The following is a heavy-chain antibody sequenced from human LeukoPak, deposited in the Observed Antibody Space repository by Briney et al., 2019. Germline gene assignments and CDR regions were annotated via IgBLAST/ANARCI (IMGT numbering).Heavy chain of an antibody. CDR3: ARVDWVIS. CDR2: INPNSGGA. V-gene: IGHV1-2*02. J-gene: IGHJ5*02. CDR1: GYTFTYYY. D-gene: IGHD3-16*02. Sequence: GASVKVSCKASGYTFTYYYIHWVRQAPGQGLEWMGWINPNSGGANYAQRFQGRVAMTRDTSISTAYMELSSLRSDDTAVYYCARVDWVISWGQGTLVTVSS.